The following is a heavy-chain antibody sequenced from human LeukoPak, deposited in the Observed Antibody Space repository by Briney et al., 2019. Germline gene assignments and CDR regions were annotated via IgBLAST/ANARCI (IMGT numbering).Heavy chain of an antibody. J-gene: IGHJ4*02. D-gene: IGHD3-3*01. CDR1: GYTFTAYF. Sequence: EASVKVSCKASGYTFTAYFMHWVRQAPGQGLEWMGWINPNSGGTNYAQKFQGRVTMTRDTSISTAYMELSRLRSDDTAVYYCARSKAGYDFWSGYYYFDYWGQGTLVTVSS. CDR3: ARSKAGYDFWSGYYYFDY. V-gene: IGHV1-2*02. CDR2: INPNSGGT.